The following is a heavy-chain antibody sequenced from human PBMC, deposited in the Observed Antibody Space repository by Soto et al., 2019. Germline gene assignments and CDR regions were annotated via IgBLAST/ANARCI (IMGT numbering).Heavy chain of an antibody. D-gene: IGHD2-15*01. J-gene: IGHJ6*02. Sequence: VQLVESGGGVVQPGRSLRLSCAASGFTFSSYAMHWVRQAPGKGLEWVAVISYDGSNKYYADSVKGRFTISRDNSKNTLHLQMNSLKAEDTAVYYCARDKSPTLGYCSGGSCYTRLVYYYGMDVWGQGTTVTVSS. CDR2: ISYDGSNK. V-gene: IGHV3-30-3*01. CDR1: GFTFSSYA. CDR3: ARDKSPTLGYCSGGSCYTRLVYYYGMDV.